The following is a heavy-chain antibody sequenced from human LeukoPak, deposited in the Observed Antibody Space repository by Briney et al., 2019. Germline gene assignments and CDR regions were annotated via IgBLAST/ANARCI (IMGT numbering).Heavy chain of an antibody. CDR3: ARLGGNYYDSSVQDY. CDR2: IYPGDSDS. CDR1: GYSFTSYW. Sequence: GESLKISCKGSGYSFTSYWLAWVRQMPGKGLEWMGLIYPGDSDSRYSPSFQGQVTISADKSISTVYLQWSSLKASDTAMYYCARLGGNYYDSSVQDYWGQGTLVTVSS. J-gene: IGHJ4*02. D-gene: IGHD3-22*01. V-gene: IGHV5-51*01.